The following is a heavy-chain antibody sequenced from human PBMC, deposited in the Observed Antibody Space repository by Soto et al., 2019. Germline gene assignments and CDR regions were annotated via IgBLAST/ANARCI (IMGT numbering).Heavy chain of an antibody. CDR2: MSYDGSNK. Sequence: QVQLVESGGGVVQPGRSLRLSCAASGFTFSSFGMHWVRQAPGKGLGWVAVMSYDGSNKDYADSVKGRFTISRENSKNRLDLQMNSLRAEETAVYYCAERLGATKAMETWGQGALVTVSS. V-gene: IGHV3-30*03. CDR3: AERLGATKAMET. J-gene: IGHJ5*02. CDR1: GFTFSSFG. D-gene: IGHD1-26*01.